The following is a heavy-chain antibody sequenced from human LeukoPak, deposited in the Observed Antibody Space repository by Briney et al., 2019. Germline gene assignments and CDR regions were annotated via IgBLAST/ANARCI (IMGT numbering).Heavy chain of an antibody. CDR2: ISSSSSYI. CDR3: ARDRTTVTTFDY. CDR1: RFTSSTYT. V-gene: IGHV3-21*01. D-gene: IGHD4-17*01. Sequence: AGGSLRLSCAASRFTSSTYTMNWVRQAPGKGLEWVSSISSSSSYIYYADSVKGRFTISRDNAKNSLYLQMNTLRAEDTAVCYCARDRTTVTTFDYWGQGTLVTVSS. J-gene: IGHJ4*02.